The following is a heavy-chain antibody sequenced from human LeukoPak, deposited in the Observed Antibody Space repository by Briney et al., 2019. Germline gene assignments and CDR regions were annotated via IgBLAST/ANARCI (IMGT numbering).Heavy chain of an antibody. V-gene: IGHV4-34*01. CDR2: INHSGST. D-gene: IGHD3-3*01. CDR3: ARLRTYYDFWSGYYVSAFDI. Sequence: SETLSLTCAVYGGSFSGYYWSWIRQPPGKGLEWIGEINHSGSTNYNPSLKSRVTISVDTSKNQFSLKLSSVTAADTAVYYCARLRTYYDFWSGYYVSAFDIWGQGTMVTVSS. CDR1: GGSFSGYY. J-gene: IGHJ3*02.